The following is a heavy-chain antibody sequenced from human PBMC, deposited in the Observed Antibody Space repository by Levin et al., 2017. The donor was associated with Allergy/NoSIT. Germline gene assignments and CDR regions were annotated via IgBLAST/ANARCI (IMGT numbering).Heavy chain of an antibody. CDR2: INHSGST. D-gene: IGHD4-23*01. CDR3: ASFLRWESLDY. V-gene: IGHV4-34*01. CDR1: GGSFSGYY. Sequence: SQTLSLTCAVYGGSFSGYYWSWIRQPPGKGLEWIGEINHSGSTKYNPSLKSRVTISVDTSKNQFSLKLRSVTAADTAVYYCASFLRWESLDYWGQGTLVTVSS. J-gene: IGHJ4*02.